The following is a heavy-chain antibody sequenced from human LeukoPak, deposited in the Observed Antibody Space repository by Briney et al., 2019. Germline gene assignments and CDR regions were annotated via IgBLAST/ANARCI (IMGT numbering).Heavy chain of an antibody. V-gene: IGHV3-73*01. D-gene: IGHD3-10*01. CDR3: ARDYYYGSGSYPIFDY. Sequence: TGGSLRLSCAASGFTFSGSAMHWVRQASGKGLEWVGRIRSKANSYATAYAASVKGRFTISRDDSKNTAYLQMNSLRAEDTALYYCARDYYYGSGSYPIFDYWGQGTLVTVSS. CDR1: GFTFSGSA. CDR2: IRSKANSYAT. J-gene: IGHJ4*02.